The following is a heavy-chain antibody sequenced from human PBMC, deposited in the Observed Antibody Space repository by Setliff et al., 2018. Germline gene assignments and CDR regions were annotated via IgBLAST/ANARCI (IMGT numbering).Heavy chain of an antibody. CDR1: GFTFSDNY. J-gene: IGHJ4*02. D-gene: IGHD6-19*01. CDR2: ISRGGNTI. V-gene: IGHV3-11*04. CDR3: ARAFGSGWF. Sequence: GGSLRLSCVASGFTFSDNYMSWIRQAPGKGLEWVSYISRGGNTIYYADSVKGRFTVSRDNAKDSLHLQMNSLRAEDTAVYYCARAFGSGWFWGQGTLVTVSS.